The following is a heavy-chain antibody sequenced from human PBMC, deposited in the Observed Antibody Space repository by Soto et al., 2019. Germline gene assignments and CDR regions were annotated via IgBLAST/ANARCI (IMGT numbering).Heavy chain of an antibody. CDR2: IYYSGST. D-gene: IGHD3-22*01. J-gene: IGHJ5*02. CDR1: VASISSGGYY. CDR3: ARESKYDTSGYPPWFAP. V-gene: IGHV4-31*03. Sequence: PSETLSLTCTVSVASISSGGYYWSWIRQHPGEGLEWIGYIYYSGSTSYNPSLKSRVTISVDTSKNQFSLKLSSVTDADTAMYYCARESKYDTSGYPPWFAPWGQGTLVTVSS.